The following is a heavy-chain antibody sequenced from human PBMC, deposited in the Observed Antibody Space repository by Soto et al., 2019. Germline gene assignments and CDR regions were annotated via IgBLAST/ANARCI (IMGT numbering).Heavy chain of an antibody. CDR2: VHDTGTT. Sequence: QLQLQESGPGLVKPSETLSLTCAVSGGSVSSGGNYWGWIRQSPGKGLEWSGSVHDTGTTHYSPSLTTRVTITVDTSKNQFSLTVNSVTDADAAVYYCARGLSSPSAAGVWGQGTPVTVSS. D-gene: IGHD6-6*01. V-gene: IGHV4-39*01. CDR1: GGSVSSGGNY. CDR3: ARGLSSPSAAGV. J-gene: IGHJ4*02.